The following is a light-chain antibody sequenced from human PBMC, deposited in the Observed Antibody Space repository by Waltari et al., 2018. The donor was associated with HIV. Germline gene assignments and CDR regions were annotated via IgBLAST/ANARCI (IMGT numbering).Light chain of an antibody. CDR3: QQAESFPHT. CDR1: KKIGTY. CDR2: SAS. V-gene: IGKV1-12*01. Sequence: DIQMTQSPSSVSASVGDGVTITCRANKKIGTYLAWYQQKLGSAPQLLIYSASRLQDGVPPRFSGSGSGTNFTLTITNLQPEDFATYYCQQAESFPHTFGGGTDV. J-gene: IGKJ4*01.